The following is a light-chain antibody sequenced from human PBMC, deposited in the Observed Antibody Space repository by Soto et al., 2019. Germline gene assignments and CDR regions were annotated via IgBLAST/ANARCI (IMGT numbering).Light chain of an antibody. Sequence: QPVLTQPASVSGSPGQSITISCTETSSDIGSYNLVSWYQQHPGKAPKLMIYEATKRPSGVSNRFSGSKSGNTASLTISGLQAEDEADYYCCLYASSSTFIFGGGTKVTVL. J-gene: IGLJ2*01. CDR1: SSDIGSYNL. CDR3: CLYASSSTFI. CDR2: EAT. V-gene: IGLV2-23*02.